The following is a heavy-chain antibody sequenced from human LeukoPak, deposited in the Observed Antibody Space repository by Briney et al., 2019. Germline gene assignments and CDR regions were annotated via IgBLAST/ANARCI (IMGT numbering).Heavy chain of an antibody. J-gene: IGHJ4*02. CDR3: ARNTATSRAFDY. Sequence: GGSLRLSCAASGFTFSSYWTHWVRQAPGKGLVWVSRINSDGSSTSYADSVKGRFTISRDNAKNTLYLQMNSLRAEDTAVYYCARNTATSRAFDYWGQGTLVTVSS. D-gene: IGHD5-18*01. CDR1: GFTFSSYW. V-gene: IGHV3-74*01. CDR2: INSDGSST.